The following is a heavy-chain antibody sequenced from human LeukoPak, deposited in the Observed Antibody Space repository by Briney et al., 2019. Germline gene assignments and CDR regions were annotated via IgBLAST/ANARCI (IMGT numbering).Heavy chain of an antibody. CDR2: INQVASEK. J-gene: IGHJ3*02. CDR1: GFTISFYW. CDR3: ARSTANAFDI. Sequence: PGGSLRLSCAASGFTISFYWMSWVRQAPGKGLEWVANINQVASEKNYVDSVKGRFTISRDNAKNTLYLQINSLRAEDTAVYYCARSTANAFDIWGQGTMVTVSS. D-gene: IGHD4-11*01. V-gene: IGHV3-7*04.